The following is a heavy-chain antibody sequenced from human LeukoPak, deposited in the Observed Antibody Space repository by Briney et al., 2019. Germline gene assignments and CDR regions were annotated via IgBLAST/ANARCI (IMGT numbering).Heavy chain of an antibody. D-gene: IGHD3-10*01. CDR1: GFTFSSYE. CDR3: ARGRYYYGSGSYSPSNWFDP. CDR2: ISSSGSTI. J-gene: IGHJ5*02. Sequence: GGSLRLSCAASGFTFSSYEMNWVRQAPGKGLEWVSFISSSGSTIYYADSVKGRFTISRDNAKNSLYLQMNSLRAEDTAVYYCARGRYYYGSGSYSPSNWFDPWGQGTLVTVSS. V-gene: IGHV3-48*03.